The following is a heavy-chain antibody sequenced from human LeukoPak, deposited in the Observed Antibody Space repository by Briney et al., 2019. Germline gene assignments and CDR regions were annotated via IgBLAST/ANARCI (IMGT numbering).Heavy chain of an antibody. CDR2: IYYRGST. Sequence: NASETLSLTCTVSGGSISSYYWSWIRQPPGKGREWIGYIYYRGSTNYNPSLKSRVTISVDTSKNQFSLKLSSVTAADTAVYYCAGAGGSYYFDYWGQGTLVTVSS. V-gene: IGHV4-59*01. CDR1: GGSISSYY. CDR3: AGAGGSYYFDY. D-gene: IGHD5-12*01. J-gene: IGHJ4*02.